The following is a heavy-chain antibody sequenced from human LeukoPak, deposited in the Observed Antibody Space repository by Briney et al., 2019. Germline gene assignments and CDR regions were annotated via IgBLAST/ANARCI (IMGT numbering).Heavy chain of an antibody. CDR2: IYYSGST. CDR1: GGSISSYY. Sequence: SETLSLTCTVSGGSISSYYWSWIRQPPGKGLEWIGYIYYSGSTNYNPSLKSRITISVDTSKNQFSLKLSSVTAADTAVYYCARLDGVAGMDAFDIWGQGTMVTVSS. V-gene: IGHV4-59*08. CDR3: ARLDGVAGMDAFDI. D-gene: IGHD6-19*01. J-gene: IGHJ3*02.